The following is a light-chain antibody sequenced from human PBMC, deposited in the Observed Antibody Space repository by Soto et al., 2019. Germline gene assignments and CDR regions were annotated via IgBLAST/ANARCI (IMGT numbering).Light chain of an antibody. CDR3: QQSNNWPPLT. V-gene: IGKV3-15*01. Sequence: EIVMTQSPATLSVSPGEGATLSCRASQSVNSNLAWYQQKPGQAPRLLIYETSTRATGVPARFSGSGSETDFSLTISSLQIEDFALYYCQQSNNWPPLTFGGGTKVDIK. CDR1: QSVNSN. CDR2: ETS. J-gene: IGKJ4*01.